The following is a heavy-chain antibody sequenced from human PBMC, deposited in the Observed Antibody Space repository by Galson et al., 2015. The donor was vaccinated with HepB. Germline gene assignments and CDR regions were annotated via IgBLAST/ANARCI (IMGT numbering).Heavy chain of an antibody. V-gene: IGHV3-15*01. J-gene: IGHJ5*02. CDR1: GFTFSNYG. D-gene: IGHD6-19*01. Sequence: SLRLSCAASGFTFSNYGMSWVRQAPGKGLEWVGRIKSKTDGGTTDYAAPVKGRFTISRDDSKNTLYLQMNSLKTEDTAVYYCTTAPYRSGWYRDWFDPWGQGTLVTVSS. CDR3: TTAPYRSGWYRDWFDP. CDR2: IKSKTDGGTT.